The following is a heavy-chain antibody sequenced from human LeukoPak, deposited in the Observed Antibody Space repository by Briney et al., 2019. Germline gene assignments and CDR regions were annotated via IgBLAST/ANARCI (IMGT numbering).Heavy chain of an antibody. CDR3: ARDTFQPGLIDS. J-gene: IGHJ4*02. CDR2: INTDSSDI. Sequence: PGGSLRLSCAASRFTFSRFAMNWVRQAPGKGLEWISYINTDSSDIHYADSVKGRFTISRDNARNTLFLQLSSLRAEDSAVYYCARDTFQPGLIDSWGQGTLVTVSS. CDR1: RFTFSRFA. V-gene: IGHV3-21*05. D-gene: IGHD2-2*01.